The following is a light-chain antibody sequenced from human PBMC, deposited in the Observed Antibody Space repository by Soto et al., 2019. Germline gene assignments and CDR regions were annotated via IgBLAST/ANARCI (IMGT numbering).Light chain of an antibody. J-gene: IGKJ1*01. Sequence: EIVMTQSPATLSVSPGERATLSCRASRSISSTVAWYQQKPGQAPRLLIFDASYRATGIPARFSGSGSGTEFTLTINSLQSEDFAVYYCQQYNNWPRTFGQGTKVDIK. CDR3: QQYNNWPRT. CDR1: RSISST. CDR2: DAS. V-gene: IGKV3D-15*01.